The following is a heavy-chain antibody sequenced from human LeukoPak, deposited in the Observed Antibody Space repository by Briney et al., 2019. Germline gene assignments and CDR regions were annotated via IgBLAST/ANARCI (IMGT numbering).Heavy chain of an antibody. J-gene: IGHJ6*03. CDR3: ARGNKRISMVRGASYYNYYYMDV. Sequence: ASVKVSCKASGGTFSSYAISWVRQAPGQGLEWMGGIIPMFGTANYAQKFHGRVTITTDESTSTAYMELSSLRSEETAVYYCARGNKRISMVRGASYYNYYYMDVWGKGPRSPSP. CDR2: IIPMFGTA. CDR1: GGTFSSYA. D-gene: IGHD3-10*01. V-gene: IGHV1-69*05.